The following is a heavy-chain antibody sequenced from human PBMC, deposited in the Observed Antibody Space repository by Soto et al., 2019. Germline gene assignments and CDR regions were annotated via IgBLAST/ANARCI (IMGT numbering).Heavy chain of an antibody. CDR3: AGSWLSGSSYY. J-gene: IGHJ4*02. CDR1: GYTFTSYD. Sequence: QVQLVQSGAEVKKPGASVKVSCKASGYTFTSYDINWVRQATGQGLEWMGWMNPNSGNTGYAQKFRGRVTMSKNTSISTAYMELSSLRSEYTGVYYCAGSWLSGSSYYRGQGTLVTVPS. CDR2: MNPNSGNT. D-gene: IGHD1-26*01. V-gene: IGHV1-8*01.